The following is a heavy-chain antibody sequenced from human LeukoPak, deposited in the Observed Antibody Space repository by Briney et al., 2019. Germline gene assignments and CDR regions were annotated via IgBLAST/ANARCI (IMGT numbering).Heavy chain of an antibody. CDR3: AKDGVPAALDY. CDR2: IGTGGDT. V-gene: IGHV3-47*01. D-gene: IGHD2-2*01. J-gene: IGHJ4*02. CDR1: GFAFSSYA. Sequence: PGGSLRPSCAASGFAFSSYALHWVRPAPGKGLEWVSAIGTGGDTYYADSVKGRFTISRDNSKNTLYLQMNSLRAEDTAVYYCAKDGVPAALDYWGQGTLVTVSS.